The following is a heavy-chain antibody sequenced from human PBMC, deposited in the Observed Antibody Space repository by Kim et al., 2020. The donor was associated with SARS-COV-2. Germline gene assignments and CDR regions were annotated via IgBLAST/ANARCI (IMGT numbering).Heavy chain of an antibody. D-gene: IGHD6-13*01. Sequence: ADSVKGRFTISRDNAKNSLYLQMNSLRAEDTAVYYCATDGDTGYSSSYSYWGQGTLVTVSS. J-gene: IGHJ4*02. CDR3: ATDGDTGYSSSYSY. V-gene: IGHV3-21*01.